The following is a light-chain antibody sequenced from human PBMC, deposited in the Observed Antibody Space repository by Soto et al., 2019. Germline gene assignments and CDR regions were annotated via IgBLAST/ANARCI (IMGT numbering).Light chain of an antibody. CDR1: QSVSSSY. V-gene: IGKV3-20*01. CDR2: GAS. J-gene: IGKJ2*01. CDR3: QQYDSSPLT. Sequence: EIVLTQSPGTLSLSPGERATLSCRASQSVSSSYLAWYQQKPGQAPRLLIYGASSRATGITDRFSGSGSGTDFTRTISSLEPEDFAVYYCQQYDSSPLTFGQGTKLEIK.